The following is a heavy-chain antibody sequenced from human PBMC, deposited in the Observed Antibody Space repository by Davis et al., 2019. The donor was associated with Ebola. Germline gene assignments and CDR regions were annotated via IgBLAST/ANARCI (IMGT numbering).Heavy chain of an antibody. J-gene: IGHJ4*02. CDR1: GFTFSDYY. CDR3: ARENYDILTGYRRFFDY. Sequence: GESLKISCAASGFTFSDYYMSWIRQAPGKGLEWVSYISSSSSYTNYADSVKGRFTISRDNAKNSLYLQMNSLRAEDTAVYYCARENYDILTGYRRFFDYWGQGTLVTVSS. V-gene: IGHV3-11*06. D-gene: IGHD3-9*01. CDR2: ISSSSSYT.